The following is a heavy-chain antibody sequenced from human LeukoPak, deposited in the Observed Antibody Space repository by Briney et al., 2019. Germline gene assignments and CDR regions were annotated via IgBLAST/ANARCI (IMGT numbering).Heavy chain of an antibody. D-gene: IGHD3-3*01. CDR1: GFIFSSYG. V-gene: IGHV3-30*02. CDR2: IRYDGSNK. Sequence: QPGGSLRLSCAASGFIFSSYGMHWVRQAPGKGLEWVAFIRYDGSNKYYADSVKGRFTISRDNSKNTLYLQMNSLRAEDTAVYYCARGDDFWSGYGEISVDYWGQGTLATVSS. J-gene: IGHJ4*02. CDR3: ARGDDFWSGYGEISVDY.